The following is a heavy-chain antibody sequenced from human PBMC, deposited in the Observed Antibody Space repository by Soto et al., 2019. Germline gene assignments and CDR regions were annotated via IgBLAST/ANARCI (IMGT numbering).Heavy chain of an antibody. Sequence: QVQLVESGGGMAQPGGSLRLPCAASGFTFSSYGMHWVRQAPGKGLEWVALIWYDGSYKYYADSVKGRFTISRDNSKHTLYLQMNSLRAEDKAVYYCARGYGAASYVFDYWGQGTLVTVSS. J-gene: IGHJ4*02. CDR3: ARGYGAASYVFDY. CDR2: IWYDGSYK. V-gene: IGHV3-33*01. CDR1: GFTFSSYG. D-gene: IGHD3-10*01.